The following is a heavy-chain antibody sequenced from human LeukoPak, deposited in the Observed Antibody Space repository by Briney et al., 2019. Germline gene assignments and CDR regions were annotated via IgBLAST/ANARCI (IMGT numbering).Heavy chain of an antibody. CDR1: GSSMSGYY. CDR2: IYDSGTT. Sequence: SETLSLTCTVSGSSMSGYYWSWIRQPQGKGLEWIGHIYDSGTTSYNPSLQSRVTISVDTSKNQFSLKVRSVTAADTAVYYCAKRRYSYGYNYWGQGTLVTVSS. D-gene: IGHD5-18*01. J-gene: IGHJ4*02. V-gene: IGHV4-59*03. CDR3: AKRRYSYGYNY.